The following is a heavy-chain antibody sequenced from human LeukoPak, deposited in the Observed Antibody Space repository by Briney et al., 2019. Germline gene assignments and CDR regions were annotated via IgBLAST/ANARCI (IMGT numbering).Heavy chain of an antibody. Sequence: PSQTLSLTCTVSGGSISSGGYYWSWIRQHPGTGLEWIGYIYYSGSTYYNPSLKSRVTISVDTSKNQFSLKLSSVTAADTVVYYCARGAYYYDSSGYYEYYFDYWGQGTLVTVSS. CDR2: IYYSGST. V-gene: IGHV4-31*03. J-gene: IGHJ4*02. CDR1: GGSISSGGYY. D-gene: IGHD3-22*01. CDR3: ARGAYYYDSSGYYEYYFDY.